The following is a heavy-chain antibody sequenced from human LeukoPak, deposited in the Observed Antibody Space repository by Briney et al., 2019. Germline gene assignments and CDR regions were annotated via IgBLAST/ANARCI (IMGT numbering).Heavy chain of an antibody. CDR2: ISGSGGST. CDR1: GFTFSSYA. Sequence: GGSLRLSCAASGFTFSSYAMSWVRQAPGKGLEWVSAISGSGGSTYYADSVKGRFTISRDNSKNTLYLQMNSLRAEDTAVYYCARGVSSGWSYYDYYMDVWGKGTTVTVSS. J-gene: IGHJ6*03. D-gene: IGHD6-19*01. V-gene: IGHV3-23*01. CDR3: ARGVSSGWSYYDYYMDV.